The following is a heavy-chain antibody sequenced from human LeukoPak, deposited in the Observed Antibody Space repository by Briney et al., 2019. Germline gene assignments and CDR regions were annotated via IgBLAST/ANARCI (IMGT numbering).Heavy chain of an antibody. D-gene: IGHD6-19*01. CDR1: GGSISSYY. J-gene: IGHJ5*02. Sequence: SETLCLTCTVSGGSISSYYWSWIRQPPGKGLEWIGYIYYSGSTNYNPSLKSRVTISVDTSKNQFSLKLSSVTAADTAVYYCARDRLSSGWYEGGGNWFDPWGQGTLVTVSS. CDR2: IYYSGST. V-gene: IGHV4-59*01. CDR3: ARDRLSSGWYEGGGNWFDP.